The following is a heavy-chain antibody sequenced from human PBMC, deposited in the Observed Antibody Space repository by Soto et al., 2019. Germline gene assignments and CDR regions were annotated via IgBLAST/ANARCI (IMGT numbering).Heavy chain of an antibody. CDR2: VYHSGTT. D-gene: IGHD3-3*01. Sequence: SETLSLTCTLSGGSTKFYYWSWIRQSPGKGLEWIGYVYHSGTTNYNPSLKSGVTISIETSKNQFSLELNSITAADTAVYYCARDRKESGRITIFGVVIPQWYYYYGMDVWGQGTTVTVSS. CDR3: ARDRKESGRITIFGVVIPQWYYYYGMDV. CDR1: GGSTKFYY. V-gene: IGHV4-59*01. J-gene: IGHJ6*02.